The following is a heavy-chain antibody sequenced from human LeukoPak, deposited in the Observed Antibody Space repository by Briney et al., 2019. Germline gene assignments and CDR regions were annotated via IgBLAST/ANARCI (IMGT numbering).Heavy chain of an antibody. D-gene: IGHD5-18*01. CDR3: ARGGRSGYSYGYTDY. J-gene: IGHJ4*02. CDR1: GYTFTGYY. CDR2: INPNSGGT. V-gene: IGHV1-2*02. Sequence: GASVKVSCKASGYTFTGYYMHWVRQAPGQGLEWMGWINPNSGGTNYAQKFQGRVTMTRDTSISTAYMELSRLRSDDTAVYYCARGGRSGYSYGYTDYWGQGTLVTVSS.